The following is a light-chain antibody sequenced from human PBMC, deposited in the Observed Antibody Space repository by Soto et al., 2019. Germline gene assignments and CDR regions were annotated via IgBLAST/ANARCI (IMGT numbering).Light chain of an antibody. CDR1: QSVSIW. CDR2: KAS. V-gene: IGKV1-5*03. J-gene: IGKJ1*01. CDR3: QQDNSYLWT. Sequence: DVQMTQSPSTLSASVGDRVTITCRASQSVSIWLAWYQQKPGKAPKLLIYKASSLESGVPSRFSGIGSGAEFTLTISSLQPDDFATYYCQQDNSYLWTFGQGTKVEIK.